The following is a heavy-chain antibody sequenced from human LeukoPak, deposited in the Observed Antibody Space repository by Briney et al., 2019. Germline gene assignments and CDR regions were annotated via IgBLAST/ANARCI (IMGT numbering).Heavy chain of an antibody. D-gene: IGHD3-9*01. V-gene: IGHV3-21*01. CDR3: ARAGYYMLSWANFDY. Sequence: GGSLRLSSAASGFTFSSYSMNWVRQAPGKGLEWVSSISSSSSYIYYADSVKGRFTISRDNAKNSLYLQMNSLRAEDTAVYYCARAGYYMLSWANFDYWGQGTLVTVSS. J-gene: IGHJ4*02. CDR2: ISSSSSYI. CDR1: GFTFSSYS.